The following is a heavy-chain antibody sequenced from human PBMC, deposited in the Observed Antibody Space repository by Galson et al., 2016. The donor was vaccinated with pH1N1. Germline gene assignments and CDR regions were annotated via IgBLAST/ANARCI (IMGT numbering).Heavy chain of an antibody. CDR2: INQDGSVQ. V-gene: IGHV3-7*01. D-gene: IGHD2-21*01. CDR3: ARAIAQVDSY. Sequence: SLRLSCAASGFSLSPFWMTWVRQAPGKGLEWVANINQDGSVQYYVDSVKSRFTISRDNAKNSLYLQMDTLRAEDTAVYYCARAIAQVDSYWGQGTLVTVSS. J-gene: IGHJ4*02. CDR1: GFSLSPFW.